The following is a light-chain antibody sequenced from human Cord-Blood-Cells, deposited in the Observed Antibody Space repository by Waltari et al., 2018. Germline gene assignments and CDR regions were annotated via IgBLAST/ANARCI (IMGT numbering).Light chain of an antibody. Sequence: QAVLTQPSSLSASPGASASLTCTLRSGINVGTYRIYWYQQKPGSPPQYLLRYKSDSDKQQVSEVRSRFSGSKDASANAGILLISGLQSEDEADYYCMIWHSSAWVFGGGTKLTVL. CDR1: SGINVGTYR. J-gene: IGLJ3*02. CDR2: YKSDSDK. CDR3: MIWHSSAWV. V-gene: IGLV5-45*02.